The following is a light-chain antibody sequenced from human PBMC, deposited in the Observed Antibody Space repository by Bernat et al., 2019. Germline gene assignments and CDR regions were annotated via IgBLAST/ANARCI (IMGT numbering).Light chain of an antibody. CDR3: HQYNSYPYT. CDR2: QAS. V-gene: IGKV1-5*03. CDR1: QSISNW. J-gene: IGKJ2*01. Sequence: DIQMTQFPSTLSASVGDRVTITCRASQSISNWLAWYQQKPGQAPNLLIYQASTLESGVPSRFSGSGSGTEFTLTISSLQPDDSATYYCHQYNSYPYTFGQGTKLEAK.